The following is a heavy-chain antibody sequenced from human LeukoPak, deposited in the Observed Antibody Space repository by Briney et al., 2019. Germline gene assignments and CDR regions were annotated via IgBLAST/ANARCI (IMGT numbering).Heavy chain of an antibody. V-gene: IGHV4-4*02. Sequence: SETLSLTCAVSGGSISSSNWWSWVRQPPGKGLEWIGEIYHSGSTNYNPSLKSRVTISVDKSKNQFSLKLSSVTAADTAVYYCAREGGTTVTEYYYYYMDVWGKGTTVTVSS. J-gene: IGHJ6*03. D-gene: IGHD4-17*01. CDR2: IYHSGST. CDR3: AREGGTTVTEYYYYYMDV. CDR1: GGSISSSNW.